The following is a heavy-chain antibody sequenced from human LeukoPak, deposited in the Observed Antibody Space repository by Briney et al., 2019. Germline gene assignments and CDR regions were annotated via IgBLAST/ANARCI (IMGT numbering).Heavy chain of an antibody. CDR1: GYTFTSYY. D-gene: IGHD2-8*01. CDR3: ARGRNYCTNGVCYRLPLDY. J-gene: IGHJ4*02. V-gene: IGHV1-46*01. CDR2: INPSGGST. Sequence: ASVKVSCKASGYTFTSYYMHWVRQAPGQGLEWMGIINPSGGSTSYAQKFQGRVTMTRDMSTSTVYMELSRLRSDDTAVYYCARGRNYCTNGVCYRLPLDYWGQGTLVTVSS.